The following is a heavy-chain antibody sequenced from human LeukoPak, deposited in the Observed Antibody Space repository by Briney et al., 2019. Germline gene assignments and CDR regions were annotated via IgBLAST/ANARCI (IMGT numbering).Heavy chain of an antibody. Sequence: ASVKVSCRASGYTFTGYYMHWVRQAPGQGLEWIGWINPNSGGTNYAQKFQGRVTMTRDTSISTAYMELSSLRSDDTAVYYCARAGVMYSSSLFDYWGQGTLVTVSS. V-gene: IGHV1-2*02. D-gene: IGHD6-13*01. CDR2: INPNSGGT. CDR3: ARAGVMYSSSLFDY. J-gene: IGHJ4*02. CDR1: GYTFTGYY.